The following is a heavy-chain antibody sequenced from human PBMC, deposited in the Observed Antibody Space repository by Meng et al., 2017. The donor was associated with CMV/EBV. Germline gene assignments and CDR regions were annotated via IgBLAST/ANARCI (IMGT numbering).Heavy chain of an antibody. CDR3: ASWAPAIAAAGSTLAVFDY. V-gene: IGHV4-4*02. Sequence: SGRSWWSWVRQPPGKGLEWIGEIYHSRSTNYSPSLKSRVTISVDKSKNQFSLKLSSVTAADTAVYYCASWAPAIAAAGSTLAVFDYWGQGTLVTVSS. D-gene: IGHD6-13*01. CDR1: SGRSW. J-gene: IGHJ4*02. CDR2: IYHSRST.